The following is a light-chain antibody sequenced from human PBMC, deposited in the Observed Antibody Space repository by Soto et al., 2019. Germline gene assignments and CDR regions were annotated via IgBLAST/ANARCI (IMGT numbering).Light chain of an antibody. CDR2: DAS. Sequence: EIVLTQSPATLSLSPGERATLSCRASQSVSSYLAWYQQKPCQAPMLLIYDASNRATGIPARFSGSGSGTDFTLTISSLEPEDFAVYYCQQRRNWRSTFGGGTKVEIK. V-gene: IGKV3-11*01. CDR1: QSVSSY. J-gene: IGKJ4*01. CDR3: QQRRNWRST.